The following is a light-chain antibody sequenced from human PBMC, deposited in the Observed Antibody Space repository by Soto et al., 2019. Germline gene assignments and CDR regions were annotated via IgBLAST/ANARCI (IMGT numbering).Light chain of an antibody. V-gene: IGKV2-30*02. CDR3: MQATHWPYT. Sequence: DAVMTQSPLSLPVTLGQPASISCRSSQSLVHSTGNTYLNWFQQRPGQSPRRLIYKVSNRDSGVPDRFSGSASGTDFILKISRVEAEDIGFYYCMQATHWPYTFGQGTKLEI. CDR2: KVS. CDR1: QSLVHSTGNTY. J-gene: IGKJ2*01.